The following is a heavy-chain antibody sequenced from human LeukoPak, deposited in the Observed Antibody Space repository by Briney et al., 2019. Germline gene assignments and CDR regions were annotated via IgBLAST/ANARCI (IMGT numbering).Heavy chain of an antibody. D-gene: IGHD3-10*01. CDR2: INHSGST. CDR1: GGSFSGYY. J-gene: IGHJ3*02. V-gene: IGHV4-34*01. Sequence: SETLSLTCAVYGGSFSGYYWSWIRQPPGKGLEWIGEINHSGSTNYNPALKSRVTISVDTSKNQFSLKLSSVTAADTAVYYCARALREGSGSYYTHAFDIWGQGTMVTVSS. CDR3: ARALREGSGSYYTHAFDI.